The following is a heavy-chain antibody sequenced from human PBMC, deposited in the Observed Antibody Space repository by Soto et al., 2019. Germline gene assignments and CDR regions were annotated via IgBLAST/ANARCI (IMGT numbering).Heavy chain of an antibody. V-gene: IGHV4-30-4*01. CDR3: ARGAYYYYGMDV. CDR2: IYYSGST. Sequence: SETLSLTCTVSGGSISSGDYYWSWIRQPPGRGLEWIGYIYYSGSTYYNPSLKSRVTISVDTSKNQFSLKLSSVTAADTAVYYCARGAYYYYGMDVWGQGTTVTVSS. J-gene: IGHJ6*02. CDR1: GGSISSGDYY.